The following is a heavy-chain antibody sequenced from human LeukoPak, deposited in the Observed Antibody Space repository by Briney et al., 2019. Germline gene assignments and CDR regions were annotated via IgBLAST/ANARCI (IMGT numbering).Heavy chain of an antibody. V-gene: IGHV3-11*01. J-gene: IGHJ6*03. Sequence: GGSLRLSCAASGFTFSDYYMSWIRQAPGKGLEWVSYISSSGSTIYYADSVKGRFTISRDNAKNSLYLQMNSLRAEDTAVYYRARDRASSGFDYYYYYMDVWGKGTTVTVSS. CDR1: GFTFSDYY. D-gene: IGHD6-19*01. CDR2: ISSSGSTI. CDR3: ARDRASSGFDYYYYYMDV.